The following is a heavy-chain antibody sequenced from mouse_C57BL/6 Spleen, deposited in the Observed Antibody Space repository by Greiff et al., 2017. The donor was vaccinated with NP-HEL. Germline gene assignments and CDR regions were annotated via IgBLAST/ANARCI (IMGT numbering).Heavy chain of an antibody. V-gene: IGHV3-6*01. CDR1: GYSITSGYY. CDR3: ARGDYDAWYFDV. D-gene: IGHD2-4*01. Sequence: EVQLVESGPGLVKPSQSLSLTCSVTGYSITSGYYWNWIRQFPGNKLEWMGYISYDGSNNYNPSLKNRISITRDTSKNQFFLKLNSVTTEDTATYYCARGDYDAWYFDVWGTGTTVTVSS. J-gene: IGHJ1*03. CDR2: ISYDGSN.